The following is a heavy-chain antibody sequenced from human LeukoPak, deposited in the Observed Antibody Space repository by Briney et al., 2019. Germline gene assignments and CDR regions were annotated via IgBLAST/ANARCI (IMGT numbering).Heavy chain of an antibody. CDR3: ARDSKWDGYNYDY. CDR1: GFTFSSYA. V-gene: IGHV3-30-3*01. D-gene: IGHD5-24*01. Sequence: GRSLRLSCAASGFTFSSYAMHWVRQAPGKGLEWVAVISYDGSNKYYADSVKGRFTISRDNAKNSLYLQMNSLRAEDTAVYYCARDSKWDGYNYDYWGQGTLVTVSS. CDR2: ISYDGSNK. J-gene: IGHJ4*02.